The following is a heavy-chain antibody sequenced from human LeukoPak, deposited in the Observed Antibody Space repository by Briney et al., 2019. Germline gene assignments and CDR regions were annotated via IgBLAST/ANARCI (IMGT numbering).Heavy chain of an antibody. J-gene: IGHJ6*02. V-gene: IGHV3-7*01. CDR2: IKQDGSEK. CDR3: ARGAYSNANPYYYYYGMDV. D-gene: IGHD4-4*01. CDR1: GFTFSSYW. Sequence: GGSLRLSCAASGFTFSSYWMSWVRQAPGKGLEWVANIKQDGSEKYYVDSVKGRFTISRDNAKNSLYLQMNSLRAEDTAVYYCARGAYSNANPYYYYYGMDVWGQGTTVTVSS.